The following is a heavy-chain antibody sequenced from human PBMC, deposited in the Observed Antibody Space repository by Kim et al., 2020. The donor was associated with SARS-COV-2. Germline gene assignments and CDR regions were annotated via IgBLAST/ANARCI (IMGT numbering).Heavy chain of an antibody. CDR3: ARALRYNWKEIDS. CDR1: GFTFSDYY. CDR2: ISTSTTSYT. V-gene: IGHV3-11*05. Sequence: GVSLRLSCAASGFTFSDYYMSWIRQAPGKGLEWVSYISTSTTSYTNYADSVKGRFTISRDDAKNSLVLEMNTLRAEDTAFYYCARALRYNWKEIDSWGQG. J-gene: IGHJ4*02. D-gene: IGHD1-1*01.